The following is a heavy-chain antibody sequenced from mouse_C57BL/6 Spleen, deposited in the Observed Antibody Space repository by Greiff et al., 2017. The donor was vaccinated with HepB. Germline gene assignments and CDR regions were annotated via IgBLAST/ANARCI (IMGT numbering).Heavy chain of an antibody. J-gene: IGHJ3*01. D-gene: IGHD2-2*01. CDR3: TTRGYDGWAIAY. Sequence: EVQLVESGAELVRPGASVKLSCTASGFNIKDDYMHWVKQRPEQGLEWIGWIDPENGDTEYASKFQGKATITADTSSNTAYLQLSSLTSEDTAVYYCTTRGYDGWAIAYWGQGTLVTVSA. V-gene: IGHV14-4*01. CDR2: IDPENGDT. CDR1: GFNIKDDY.